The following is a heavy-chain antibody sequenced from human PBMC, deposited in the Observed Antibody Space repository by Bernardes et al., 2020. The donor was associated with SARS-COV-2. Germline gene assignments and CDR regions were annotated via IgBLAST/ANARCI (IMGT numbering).Heavy chain of an antibody. CDR3: ARTVIAVAGYFDY. D-gene: IGHD6-19*01. CDR2: ISYDGSNK. V-gene: IGHV3-30-3*01. CDR1: GFTFSSYA. Sequence: GGSLRLSCAASGFTFSSYAMHWVRQAPGKGLEWVAVISYDGSNKYYADSVKGRFTISRDNSKNTLYLQMNSLRAEDTAVYYCARTVIAVAGYFDYWGQGTLVTVSS. J-gene: IGHJ4*02.